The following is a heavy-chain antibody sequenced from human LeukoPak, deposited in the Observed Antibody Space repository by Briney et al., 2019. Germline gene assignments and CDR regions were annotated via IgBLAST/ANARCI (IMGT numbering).Heavy chain of an antibody. J-gene: IGHJ4*02. Sequence: GASVKVSCKTSGYTFTAYYLNWVRQAPGQGLEWMGWINPNSGGTNYAQKFQGRVTMTRDTSISTAYMELSRLRSDDTAVYYCARIIRRWESDYWGQGTLVTVSS. D-gene: IGHD1-26*01. CDR1: GYTFTAYY. CDR2: INPNSGGT. V-gene: IGHV1-2*02. CDR3: ARIIRRWESDY.